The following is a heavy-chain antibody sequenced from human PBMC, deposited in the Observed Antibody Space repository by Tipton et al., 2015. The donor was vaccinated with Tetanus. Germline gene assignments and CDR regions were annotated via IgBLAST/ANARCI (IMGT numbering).Heavy chain of an antibody. Sequence: SLRLSCAASGFIFSSYGIHWVRQAPGKGLEWVAVSWYDGTDKYYADSVKGRFTISRDNSKNTLYLQMNSLRAGDTAVYYCAREGVCSGGSCFSGDLDNWGQGTQVTVSS. CDR2: SWYDGTDK. CDR3: AREGVCSGGSCFSGDLDN. D-gene: IGHD2-15*01. CDR1: GFIFSSYG. V-gene: IGHV3-33*01. J-gene: IGHJ4*02.